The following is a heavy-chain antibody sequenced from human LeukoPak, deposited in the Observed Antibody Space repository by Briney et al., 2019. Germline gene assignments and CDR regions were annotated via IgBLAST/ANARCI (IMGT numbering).Heavy chain of an antibody. Sequence: PGGSLRLSCSVSGFTFSTHVMHWVRQAPGKGLEYVSAISSNGDNTYYADSVKGRFTISRDNSKNTLYLQMSSLRADDTAVYYCVRGTGYWGQGTLVTASS. CDR3: VRGTGY. CDR2: ISSNGDNT. CDR1: GFTFSTHV. V-gene: IGHV3-64D*06. J-gene: IGHJ4*02.